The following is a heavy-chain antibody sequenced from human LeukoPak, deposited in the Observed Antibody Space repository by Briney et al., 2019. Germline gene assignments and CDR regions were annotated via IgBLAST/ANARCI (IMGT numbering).Heavy chain of an antibody. V-gene: IGHV3-43*02. D-gene: IGHD2-2*01. J-gene: IGHJ5*02. CDR3: AKGPNPYCSSTSCYAP. Sequence: GGSLRLSCAASGFTFDDYDMHWVRQAPGKGLGWVSLISGDGGSTYYADSVKGRFTISRDNSKNSLYLQMNSLRTEETALYYCAKGPNPYCSSTSCYAPWGQGTLVTVSS. CDR1: GFTFDDYD. CDR2: ISGDGGST.